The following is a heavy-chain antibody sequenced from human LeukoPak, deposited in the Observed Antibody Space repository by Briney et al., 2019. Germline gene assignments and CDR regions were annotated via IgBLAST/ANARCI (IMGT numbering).Heavy chain of an antibody. CDR3: VKVEIAVAGSGYAFDI. CDR1: GFTFSSYG. CDR2: ISYDGSNK. Sequence: QPGGSLRLSCAASGFTFSSYGMHWVRQAPGKGLEWVAVISYDGSNKYYADSVKGRFTISRDNSKNTLYLQMNSLRAEDTAVYYCVKVEIAVAGSGYAFDIWGQGTMVTVSS. D-gene: IGHD6-19*01. V-gene: IGHV3-30*18. J-gene: IGHJ3*02.